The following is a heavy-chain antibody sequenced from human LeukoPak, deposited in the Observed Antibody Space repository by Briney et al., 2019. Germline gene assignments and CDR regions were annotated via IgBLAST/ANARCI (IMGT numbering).Heavy chain of an antibody. D-gene: IGHD3-16*01. Sequence: SQTLSLTCTVSGGSISSAGYYWSWIRQPAGKGLEWIGRIYTSGSTNYNPSLKSRVTISVDTSKNQFSLRLSSVTAADTAVYYCGRDLGDWGQGTLVTVSS. CDR2: IYTSGST. J-gene: IGHJ4*02. CDR1: GGSISSAGYY. CDR3: GRDLGD. V-gene: IGHV4-61*02.